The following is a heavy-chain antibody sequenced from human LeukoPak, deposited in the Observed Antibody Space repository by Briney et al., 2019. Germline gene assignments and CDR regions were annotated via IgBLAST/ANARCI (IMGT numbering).Heavy chain of an antibody. V-gene: IGHV1-69*13. CDR2: IIPIFGTA. CDR3: ASDRAPVVPAAIRYYYYYMDV. J-gene: IGHJ6*03. D-gene: IGHD2-2*02. Sequence: SVKVSCKASGGTFSSYAISWVRQAPGQGLEWMGGIIPIFGTANYAQKFQGRVTITADESTSTAYMELSSLRSEDTAVYYCASDRAPVVPAAIRYYYYYMDVWGKGTTVTVSS. CDR1: GGTFSSYA.